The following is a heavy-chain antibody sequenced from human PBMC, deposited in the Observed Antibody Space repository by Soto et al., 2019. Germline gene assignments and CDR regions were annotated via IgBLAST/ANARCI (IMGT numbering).Heavy chain of an antibody. Sequence: QVQLVESGGGVVQPGRSLRLSCAASGYIFTNYALHWVRQAPGKGLEWVATISSDESSQNYADSVKGRFTISRDKSVNTLFLQMNSLRVEDTAVYYCARRHENSGYYLGDWGQGTLVTVSS. CDR3: ARRHENSGYYLGD. CDR1: GYIFTNYA. V-gene: IGHV3-30-3*01. D-gene: IGHD3-22*01. CDR2: ISSDESSQ. J-gene: IGHJ4*02.